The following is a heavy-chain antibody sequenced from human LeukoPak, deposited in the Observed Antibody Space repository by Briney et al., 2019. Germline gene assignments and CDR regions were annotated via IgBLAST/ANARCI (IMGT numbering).Heavy chain of an antibody. V-gene: IGHV4-59*01. J-gene: IGHJ6*03. CDR3: ARQGSAVTIFGVVNVYMDV. CDR2: IYYRGST. Sequence: SETLSLTCTVSGGSISSYYWSWIRQPPGKGQEWIGYIYYRGSTNYNPSLKSRVTISVDTSKNQFSLKLSSVTAADTAVYYCARQGSAVTIFGVVNVYMDVWGKGTTVTVSS. D-gene: IGHD3-3*01. CDR1: GGSISSYY.